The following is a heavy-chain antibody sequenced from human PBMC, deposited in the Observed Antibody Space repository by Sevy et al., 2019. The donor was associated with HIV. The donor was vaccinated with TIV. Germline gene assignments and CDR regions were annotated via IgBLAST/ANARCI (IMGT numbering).Heavy chain of an antibody. V-gene: IGHV3-13*01. CDR2: IGTLGDT. Sequence: GGSLRLSCAGYGFSFSGSDMHWVRQPTGKGLEWISSIGTLGDTFYADSVKGRFTISRDNAKSSLYLEMSSLRAGDTALYYCVRGLQTQRDRTACPLDHWGQGTLVTVSS. CDR1: GFSFSGSD. J-gene: IGHJ5*02. CDR3: VRGLQTQRDRTACPLDH. D-gene: IGHD2-21*02.